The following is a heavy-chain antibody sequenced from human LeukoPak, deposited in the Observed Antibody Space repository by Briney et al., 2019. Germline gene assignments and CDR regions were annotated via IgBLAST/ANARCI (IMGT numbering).Heavy chain of an antibody. D-gene: IGHD6-13*01. CDR1: GYTFTGYY. V-gene: IGHV1-2*02. Sequence: ASVKVSCRASGYTFTGYYMHWVRQAPGQGLEWMGWINPNSGGTNYAQKFQGRVTMTRDTSISTAYMELSRLRSGDTAVYYCALASGFRSSSWYSIGYCGQGTLVTVSS. CDR3: ALASGFRSSSWYSIGY. J-gene: IGHJ4*02. CDR2: INPNSGGT.